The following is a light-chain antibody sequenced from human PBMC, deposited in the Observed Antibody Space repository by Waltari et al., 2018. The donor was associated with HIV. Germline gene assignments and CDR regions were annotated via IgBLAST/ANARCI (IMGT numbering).Light chain of an antibody. CDR3: CSYAGSSYV. CDR1: SSDVGAYTY. Sequence: QSALTQPRSVSGSPGQSVTISCTGTSSDVGAYTYASWYQHHPGKAPKLMIYDVTKRPSVVPDRFSGSKSGNTASLTISGLQAEDEADYYCCSYAGSSYVFGTGTNVTVL. CDR2: DVT. J-gene: IGLJ1*01. V-gene: IGLV2-11*01.